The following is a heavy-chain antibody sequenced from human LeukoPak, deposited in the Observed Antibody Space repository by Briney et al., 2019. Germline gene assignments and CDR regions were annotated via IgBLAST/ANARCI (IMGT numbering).Heavy chain of an antibody. CDR1: GYTFTSYG. V-gene: IGHV1-18*01. CDR2: ISACNGNT. Sequence: ASRKVSCKASGYTFTSYGVSWVRQAPGQGLEWMGWISACNGNTNNAQKLQGRVTMTTDTSTSTAYTELRSLRSDDTAVYYCARAPPYYYDSSCYYYPFNFDYWGQGTLVTVSS. D-gene: IGHD3-22*01. CDR3: ARAPPYYYDSSCYYYPFNFDY. J-gene: IGHJ4*02.